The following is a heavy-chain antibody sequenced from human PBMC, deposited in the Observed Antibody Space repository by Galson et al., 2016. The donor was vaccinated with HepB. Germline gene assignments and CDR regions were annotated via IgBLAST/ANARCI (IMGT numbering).Heavy chain of an antibody. D-gene: IGHD3-16*02. V-gene: IGHV3-66*01. CDR3: ARDWQSYVWGSYRDY. J-gene: IGHJ4*02. Sequence: SLRLSCAASGFTVRSNYMSWVRQAPGKGLEWVSFLYTDGGTYYADSVKGGFTISRDNSKDTMYLQMNSLRVEDTAVYYCARDWQSYVWGSYRDYWGQGTLVTVSS. CDR2: LYTDGGT. CDR1: GFTVRSNY.